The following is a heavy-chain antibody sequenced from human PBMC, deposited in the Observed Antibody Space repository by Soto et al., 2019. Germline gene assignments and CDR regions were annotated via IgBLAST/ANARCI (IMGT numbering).Heavy chain of an antibody. Sequence: GGSLRLSCAASGFTFSSYAMHWVRQAPGKGLEWVAVISYDGSNKYYADSVKGRFTISRDNSKNTLYLQMNSLRAEDTAVYYCARDRLRQGVLRFLEWLLRDLAFDIWGQGTMVTVSS. V-gene: IGHV3-30-3*01. D-gene: IGHD3-3*01. CDR3: ARDRLRQGVLRFLEWLLRDLAFDI. CDR1: GFTFSSYA. J-gene: IGHJ3*02. CDR2: ISYDGSNK.